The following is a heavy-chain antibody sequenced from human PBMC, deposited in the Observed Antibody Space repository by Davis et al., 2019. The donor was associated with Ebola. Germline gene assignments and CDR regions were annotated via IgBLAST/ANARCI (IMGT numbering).Heavy chain of an antibody. D-gene: IGHD6-19*01. CDR2: ISAYNGNT. V-gene: IGHV1-18*04. CDR1: GYTFTSYG. CDR3: ARVSAGPQGRADAFDI. J-gene: IGHJ3*02. Sequence: AASVKVSCKASGYTFTSYGISWVRQAPGQGLEWMGWISAYNGNTNYAQKLQGRVTITTDTSTSTAYMELRSLRSDDTAVYYCARVSAGPQGRADAFDIWGQGTMVTVSS.